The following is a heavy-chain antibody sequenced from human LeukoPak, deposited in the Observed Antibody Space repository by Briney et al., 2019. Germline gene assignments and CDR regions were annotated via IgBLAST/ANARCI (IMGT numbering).Heavy chain of an antibody. J-gene: IGHJ5*02. Sequence: PSETLSLTCAVYGGSFSGYYWSWIRQPPGKGLEWIGEINHSGSTNYNPSLKSRVTISVDTSKNQFSLKLSSVTAADTAVYYCARGAQGELRFSWFDPWGQGTLVTVSS. CDR2: INHSGST. V-gene: IGHV4-34*01. CDR1: GGSFSGYY. CDR3: ARGAQGELRFSWFDP. D-gene: IGHD3-16*01.